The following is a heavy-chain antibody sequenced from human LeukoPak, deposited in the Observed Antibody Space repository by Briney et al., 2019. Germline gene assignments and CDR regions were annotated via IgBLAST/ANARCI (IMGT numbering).Heavy chain of an antibody. Sequence: SETLSLTCTVSGGSISSSGYYWGWIRQPPGKGLEWIGSIYYSGSTYYNPSLKSRVTISVDTSKNQFSLKLSSVTAADTAVYYCARVGKRAAAARRYNWFDPWGQGTLVTVSS. V-gene: IGHV4-39*07. J-gene: IGHJ5*02. CDR2: IYYSGST. CDR3: ARVGKRAAAARRYNWFDP. CDR1: GGSISSSGYY. D-gene: IGHD6-13*01.